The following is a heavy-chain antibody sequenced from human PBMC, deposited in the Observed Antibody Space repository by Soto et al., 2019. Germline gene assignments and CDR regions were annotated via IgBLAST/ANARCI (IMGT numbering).Heavy chain of an antibody. J-gene: IGHJ6*02. D-gene: IGHD1-26*01. CDR2: ISYDGSNK. Sequence: GGSLILSCAASGFNFSSYAMHWVCQAQGKGLEWVAGISYDGSNKYYADSVKGRFTISRDNSKNTLYLQMNSLRAEDSAVYYCARDGGSYYYYYYGMDVWGQGTTVTVSS. CDR3: ARDGGSYYYYYYGMDV. V-gene: IGHV3-30-3*01. CDR1: GFNFSSYA.